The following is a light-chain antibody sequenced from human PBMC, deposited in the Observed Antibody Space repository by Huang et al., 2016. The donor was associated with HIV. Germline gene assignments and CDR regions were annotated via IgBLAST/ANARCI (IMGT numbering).Light chain of an antibody. V-gene: IGKV3-15*01. CDR3: QQYNNWPPAT. Sequence: EIVMTQSPATLSVSPGERATLSCRASQSVSSNLAGYQQKPGQAPRLLIYGASTRATGIPARFSGSGSGTEFTLTISSLQSEDFAVYYCQQYNNWPPATFGPGTKVDIK. J-gene: IGKJ3*01. CDR2: GAS. CDR1: QSVSSN.